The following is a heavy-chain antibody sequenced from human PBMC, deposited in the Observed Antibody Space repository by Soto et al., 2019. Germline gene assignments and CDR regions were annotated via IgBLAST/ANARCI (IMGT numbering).Heavy chain of an antibody. Sequence: GGSLRLSCAASGFTFSSYAMSWVRQAPGKGLEWVSAISGSGGSTYYADSVKGRFTISRDNSKNTLYLQMNSLRAEDTAVYYCAPNPYYYASSRCERGYCGHGTLLTVSS. CDR2: ISGSGGST. V-gene: IGHV3-23*01. CDR3: APNPYYYASSRCERGY. CDR1: GFTFSSYA. D-gene: IGHD3-22*01. J-gene: IGHJ4*01.